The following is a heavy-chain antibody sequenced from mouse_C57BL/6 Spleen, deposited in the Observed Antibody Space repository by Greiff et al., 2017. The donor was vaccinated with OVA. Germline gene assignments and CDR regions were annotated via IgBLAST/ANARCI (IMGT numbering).Heavy chain of an antibody. J-gene: IGHJ1*03. Sequence: DVKLVESGGGLVKPGGSLKLSCAASGFTFSDYGMHWVRQAPEKGLEWVAYISSGSSTIYYADTVKGRFTISRDNAKNTLFLQMTSLRSEDTAMYYCAKGNYYGSSRYWYFDVWGTGTTVTVSS. D-gene: IGHD1-1*01. CDR2: ISSGSSTI. CDR1: GFTFSDYG. CDR3: AKGNYYGSSRYWYFDV. V-gene: IGHV5-17*01.